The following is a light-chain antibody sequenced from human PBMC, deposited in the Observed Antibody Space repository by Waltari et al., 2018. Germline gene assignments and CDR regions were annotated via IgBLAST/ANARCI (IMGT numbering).Light chain of an antibody. Sequence: DIVMTQSPGTLSLSPGERATLSCRASQSINLAWYQQKHGQAPRLLIYGASTRATGIPDRFSGSGSGTDFTLTISRLEPEDFAVYYCQHYGSSLFTFGPGTKVDIK. CDR1: QSIN. V-gene: IGKV3-20*01. J-gene: IGKJ3*01. CDR3: QHYGSSLFT. CDR2: GAS.